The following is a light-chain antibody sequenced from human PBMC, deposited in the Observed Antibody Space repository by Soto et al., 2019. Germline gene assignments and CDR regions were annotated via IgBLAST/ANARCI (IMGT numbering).Light chain of an antibody. CDR1: QSLNKRY. V-gene: IGKV3-20*01. J-gene: IGKJ2*01. CDR3: QQFGTSPPYT. CDR2: GGS. Sequence: IVLTQSPGTLSLPPGQRATLSCRASQSLNKRYLAWYQQKPGQAPKLLLYGGSTRATGISDRFSGSGSGTDFTLTISRLEPEDFAVYYCQQFGTSPPYTFGQGTKVDIK.